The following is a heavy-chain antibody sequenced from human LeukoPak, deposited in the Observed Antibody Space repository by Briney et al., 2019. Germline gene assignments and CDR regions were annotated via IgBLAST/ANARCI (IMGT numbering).Heavy chain of an antibody. CDR1: GFTFSGYA. CDR3: ARDFPRSDGDSSNYFDY. Sequence: TGGSLRLSCAASGFTFSGYAMSWVRRAPGKGLEWVSSISSSSRYIYYADSVKGRFTISRDNAKNSLYLQMNSLRAEDTAVYYCARDFPRSDGDSSNYFDYWGQGTLVTVSS. D-gene: IGHD4-17*01. J-gene: IGHJ4*02. CDR2: ISSSSRYI. V-gene: IGHV3-21*01.